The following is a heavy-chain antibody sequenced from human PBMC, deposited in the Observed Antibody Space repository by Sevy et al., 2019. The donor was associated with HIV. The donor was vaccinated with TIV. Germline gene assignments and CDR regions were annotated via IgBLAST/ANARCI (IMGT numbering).Heavy chain of an antibody. CDR3: ASERGYSHGPLDY. CDR2: INYTGGT. D-gene: IGHD5-12*01. Sequence: SETLSLTCTVSGGSLSSSDSCWSWLRQPQGKGLEWLGYINYTGGTYSNPFLKSRVAMSVDTSEEQLSLRLSFLTAAYTALYYCASERGYSHGPLDYWGQGILVTVSS. J-gene: IGHJ4*02. CDR1: GGSLSSSDSC. V-gene: IGHV4-30-4*01.